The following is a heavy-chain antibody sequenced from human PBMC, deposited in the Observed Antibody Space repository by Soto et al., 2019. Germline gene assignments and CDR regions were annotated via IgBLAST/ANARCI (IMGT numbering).Heavy chain of an antibody. Sequence: QVQLVQSGAEVTKPGSSVKVSCKASGGTFSSYAISWVRQAPGQGLEWMGGIIPIFGTANYAQKFQGRVTITADESTSTDYIELSSVRSDDTALYYCARDPIRVLDWFGGMDVWGRGTTGTGSS. CDR3: ARDPIRVLDWFGGMDV. V-gene: IGHV1-69*01. CDR2: IIPIFGTA. D-gene: IGHD3-3*01. J-gene: IGHJ6*02. CDR1: GGTFSSYA.